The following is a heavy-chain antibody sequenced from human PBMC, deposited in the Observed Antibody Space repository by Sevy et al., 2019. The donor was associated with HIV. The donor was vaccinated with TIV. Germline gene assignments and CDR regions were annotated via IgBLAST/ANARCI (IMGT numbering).Heavy chain of an antibody. V-gene: IGHV3-23*01. Sequence: GGSLRLSCAASEVTFYNYAMTWVRQAPGKGLEWVSVIDGSGGNLYYADSVKGRFTISRDNSKNTLYLQMNSLRVDDTALYYCAKRGTYYGGPFDCWGQGTLVTVSS. CDR3: AKRGTYYGGPFDC. D-gene: IGHD1-26*01. CDR2: IDGSGGNL. CDR1: EVTFYNYA. J-gene: IGHJ4*02.